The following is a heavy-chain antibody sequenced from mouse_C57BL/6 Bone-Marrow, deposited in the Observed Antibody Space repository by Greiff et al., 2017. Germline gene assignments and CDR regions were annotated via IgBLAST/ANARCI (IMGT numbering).Heavy chain of an antibody. CDR2: IRNKANGYTT. CDR1: GFTFTDYY. V-gene: IGHV7-3*01. J-gene: IGHJ3*01. Sequence: EVMLVESGGGLVQPGGSLSLSCAASGFTFTDYYMSWVRPPPGKALEWLGFIRNKANGYTTEYSASVKGRFTISRDNSQSILYLQMNALRAEDSATYYCARYDGYYVSLAYWGQGTLVTVSA. CDR3: ARYDGYYVSLAY. D-gene: IGHD2-3*01.